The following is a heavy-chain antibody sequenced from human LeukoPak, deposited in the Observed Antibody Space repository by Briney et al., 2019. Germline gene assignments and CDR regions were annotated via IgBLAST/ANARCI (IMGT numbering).Heavy chain of an antibody. J-gene: IGHJ5*02. CDR1: GGTFSSYA. CDR2: IIPIFGTA. V-gene: IGHV1-69*05. D-gene: IGHD3-22*01. Sequence: ASVKVSCKASGGTFSSYAISWVRQAPGQGLEWMGRIIPIFGTANYAQKFQGRVTITTDESTSTAYMELSRLRSDDTAVYYCASSFFYDNSGYYPWGQGTLVTVSS. CDR3: ASSFFYDNSGYYP.